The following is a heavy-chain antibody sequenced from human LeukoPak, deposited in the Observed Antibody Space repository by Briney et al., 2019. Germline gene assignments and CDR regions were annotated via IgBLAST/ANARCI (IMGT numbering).Heavy chain of an antibody. J-gene: IGHJ5*02. CDR2: IYYSGST. V-gene: IGHV4-59*01. CDR1: GGSISSYY. D-gene: IGHD4/OR15-4a*01. Sequence: SETLSLTCTVSGGSISSYYWSWIRQPPGKGLEWIGYIYYSGSTNYNPSLKSRVTISVDTSKNQFSLKLNSVTAADTAMYYCARVHDYVKRLNPWGQGTLVTVSS. CDR3: ARVHDYVKRLNP.